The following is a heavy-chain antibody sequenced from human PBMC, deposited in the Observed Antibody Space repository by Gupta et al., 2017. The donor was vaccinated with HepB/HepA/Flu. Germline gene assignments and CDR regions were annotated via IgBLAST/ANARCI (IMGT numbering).Heavy chain of an antibody. CDR1: GSTVTTYY. CDR2: INPSGGDT. CDR3: ARDRAPASSSPGCYSRLCPYFLDS. V-gene: IGHV1-46*04. J-gene: IGHJ4*02. Sequence: QVQLVQSGAEVRQPGASVKVSCKTSGSTVTTYYIHRVRQAPGQGLEWMGIINPSGGDTTYAQRLQGRVTMTRDTSTSTLYMELNSLSSEDTAVYYCARDRAPASSSPGCYSRLCPYFLDSWGQGTLVTVSS. D-gene: IGHD2-21*02.